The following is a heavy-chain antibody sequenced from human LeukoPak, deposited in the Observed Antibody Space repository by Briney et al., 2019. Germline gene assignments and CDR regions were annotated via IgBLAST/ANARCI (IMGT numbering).Heavy chain of an antibody. Sequence: GGSLRLSCAASGFAFSTYWMHWVRQAPGKGLVWVSRINGDGGSRNYADSVKGRFTISRDNAKNTVYLQMNSLRAEDTAVYYCASASSHRIAAGGDYWGQGTLVTVSS. V-gene: IGHV3-74*01. J-gene: IGHJ4*02. CDR1: GFAFSTYW. D-gene: IGHD6-13*01. CDR3: ASASSHRIAAGGDY. CDR2: INGDGGSR.